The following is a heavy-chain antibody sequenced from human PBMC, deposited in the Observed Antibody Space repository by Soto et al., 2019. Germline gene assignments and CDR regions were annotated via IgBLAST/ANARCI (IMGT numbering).Heavy chain of an antibody. Sequence: GXSLKISCKGTGYTFNIYWIAWVRQMPGKGLEWMGVIYPVDSDTRYSPSFQGQVTISVDKSINTAYLQWSSLQASDTAIYYCARQDGDGLFYFDYWGQGTPVTVSS. CDR1: GYTFNIYW. V-gene: IGHV5-51*01. D-gene: IGHD4-17*01. CDR2: IYPVDSDT. J-gene: IGHJ4*02. CDR3: ARQDGDGLFYFDY.